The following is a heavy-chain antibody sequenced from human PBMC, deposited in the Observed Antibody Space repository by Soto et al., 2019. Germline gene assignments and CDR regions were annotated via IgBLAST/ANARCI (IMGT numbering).Heavy chain of an antibody. D-gene: IGHD2-8*01. CDR2: IYYSGST. J-gene: IGHJ5*02. Sequence: SETLSLTCTVSGGSISSSSYYWGWIRQPPGKGLEWIGSIYYSGSTYYNPSLKSRVTISVDTSKNQFSLKLSSVTAADTAVYYCARASPEPIVLMVYFNWFEPWGQGTLVTVSS. CDR3: ARASPEPIVLMVYFNWFEP. CDR1: GGSISSSSYY. V-gene: IGHV4-39*01.